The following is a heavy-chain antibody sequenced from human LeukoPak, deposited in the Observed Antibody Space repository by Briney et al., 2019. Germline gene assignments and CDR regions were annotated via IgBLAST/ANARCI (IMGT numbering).Heavy chain of an antibody. CDR3: ARVVVVPAAPNWFDP. J-gene: IGHJ5*02. CDR1: GYTFTGYY. CDR2: INPNSGGT. D-gene: IGHD2-2*01. V-gene: IGHV1-2*02. Sequence: ASVKVSCKASGYTFTGYYMHWVRQAPGQGLEWMGWINPNSGGTNYAQKFQGRVTMTRDTSISTAYMELSRLRSDDTAVYYCARVVVVPAAPNWFDPWGQGTLVTASS.